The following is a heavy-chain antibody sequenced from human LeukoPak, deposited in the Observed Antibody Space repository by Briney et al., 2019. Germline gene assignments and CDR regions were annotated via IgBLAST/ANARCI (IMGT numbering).Heavy chain of an antibody. D-gene: IGHD3-16*01. CDR3: ARGLGGTDYYYYYGMDV. CDR1: GYTFTGYY. CDR2: INPNSGGT. V-gene: IGHV1-2*02. Sequence: ASVKVSCKASGYTFTGYYMHWVRQAPGQGLEWMGWINPNSGGTNYARKFQGRVTMTRDTSISTAYMELSRLRSDDTAVYYCARGLGGTDYYYYYGMDVWGQGTTVTVSS. J-gene: IGHJ6*02.